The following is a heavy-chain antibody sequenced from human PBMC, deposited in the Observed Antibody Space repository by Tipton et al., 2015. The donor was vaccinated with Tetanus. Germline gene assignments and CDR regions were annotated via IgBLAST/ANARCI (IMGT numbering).Heavy chain of an antibody. D-gene: IGHD6-13*01. J-gene: IGHJ4*02. CDR2: VYYTGST. Sequence: LRLSCTVSGDSITSFYWSWIRQPPGKGLEWIGYVYYTGSTNHSPSLKSRVTISMDRSKSQISLQLTSVTAADTAVYFCAGVTAQRTELYFDHWGQGTLVTVSS. V-gene: IGHV4-59*01. CDR3: AGVTAQRTELYFDH. CDR1: GDSITSFY.